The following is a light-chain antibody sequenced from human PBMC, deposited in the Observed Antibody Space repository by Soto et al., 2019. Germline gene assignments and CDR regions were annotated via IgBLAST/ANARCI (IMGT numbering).Light chain of an antibody. CDR3: CSYAGSSTFVV. CDR1: SSDVGSYNV. Sequence: QSALTQPASVSGSPGQSITISCTGTSSDVGSYNVVSWYRQHPGKAPKLMMYEVSKRPSGVSNRFSGSKSGNTASLTISGLQAEDEGDYYCCSYAGSSTFVVFGGGTKVTVL. V-gene: IGLV2-23*02. J-gene: IGLJ2*01. CDR2: EVS.